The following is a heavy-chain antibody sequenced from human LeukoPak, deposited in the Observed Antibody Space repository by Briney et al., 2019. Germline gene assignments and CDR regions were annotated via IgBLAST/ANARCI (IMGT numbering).Heavy chain of an antibody. CDR2: ISSSSSYI. V-gene: IGHV3-21*06. CDR1: GFTFSSYS. CDR3: ARMAVAGQYSDF. D-gene: IGHD6-19*01. Sequence: GGSLRLSCAASGFTFSSYSMNWVRQAPGKGLEWVSSISSSSSYIYYADSVKGRFTISRDNARNSLYLQMNSLRAEDTAVYYCARMAVAGQYSDFWGQGSLVTVSS. J-gene: IGHJ4*02.